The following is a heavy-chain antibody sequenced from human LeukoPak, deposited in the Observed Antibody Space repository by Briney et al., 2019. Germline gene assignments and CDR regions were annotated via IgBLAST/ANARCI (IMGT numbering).Heavy chain of an antibody. CDR3: ARDDYSTPLKS. CDR2: IKQDGSEK. D-gene: IGHD4-11*01. V-gene: IGHV3-7*01. J-gene: IGHJ3*01. CDR1: GFTFSSYW. Sequence: SGGSLRLSCVASGFTFSSYWMSWVRQAPGKGLEWVANIKQDGSEKYYVDSVKGRFTISRDNAKNSLYLQMNSLRAEDTAVYYCARDDYSTPLKSWGQGTMVTVSS.